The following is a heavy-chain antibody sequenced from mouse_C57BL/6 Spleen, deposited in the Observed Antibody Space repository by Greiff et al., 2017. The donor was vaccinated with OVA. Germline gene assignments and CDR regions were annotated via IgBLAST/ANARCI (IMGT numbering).Heavy chain of an antibody. Sequence: QVQLQQSGPELVKPGASVKISCKASGYAFSSSWMNWVKQRPGKGLEWIGRIYPGDGDTNYNGKVKGKATLTADKSSSTAYMQRSSLTSEDSAVYFCARRGNAAWFAYWGQGTLVTVSA. J-gene: IGHJ3*01. CDR3: ARRGNAAWFAY. CDR1: GYAFSSSW. V-gene: IGHV1-82*01. CDR2: IYPGDGDT.